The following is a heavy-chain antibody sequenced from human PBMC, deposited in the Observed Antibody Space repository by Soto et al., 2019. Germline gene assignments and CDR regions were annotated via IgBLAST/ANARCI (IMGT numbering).Heavy chain of an antibody. Sequence: QVQLQESGPGLVKPSQTLSLTCTVSGVSISSVAYYWSYIRQPPGKGLEWIGYISYIGSTYYNPSLRGPVTISVDTSRNQFALELSSVAPADRGVYCCAIDCHKLGSPVHFDYWGQGILVTGSS. CDR3: AIDCHKLGSPVHFDY. CDR1: GVSISSVAYY. J-gene: IGHJ4*02. CDR2: ISYIGST. D-gene: IGHD7-27*01. V-gene: IGHV4-31*01.